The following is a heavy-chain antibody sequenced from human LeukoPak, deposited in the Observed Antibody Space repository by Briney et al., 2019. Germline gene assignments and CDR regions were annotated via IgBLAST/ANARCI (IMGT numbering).Heavy chain of an antibody. V-gene: IGHV3-23*01. CDR3: ANSGYSSSWYYYYYMDV. Sequence: GGSLRLSCAASGFIFSSYAMSWVRQAPGKGLEWVSAISGSGGSTYYADSVKGRFTISRDNSKNTLYLQMNSLRAEDTAVYYCANSGYSSSWYYYYYMDVWGKGTTVTVSS. CDR2: ISGSGGST. D-gene: IGHD6-13*01. CDR1: GFIFSSYA. J-gene: IGHJ6*03.